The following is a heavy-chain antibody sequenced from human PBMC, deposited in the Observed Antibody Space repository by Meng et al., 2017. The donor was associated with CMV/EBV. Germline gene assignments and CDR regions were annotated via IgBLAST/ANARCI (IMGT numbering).Heavy chain of an antibody. J-gene: IGHJ4*02. CDR1: GFTFSSYA. Sequence: GGSLRLSCAASGFTFSSYAMHWVRQAPGQGLEWVAVRSYDGSNKYYADSVKGRFTISRDNSQNTLYLQMNSLRAEDTAVYYCARDAGKGIAAAGDYWGQGTLVTVSS. CDR3: ARDAGKGIAAAGDY. V-gene: IGHV3-30-3*01. D-gene: IGHD6-13*01. CDR2: RSYDGSNK.